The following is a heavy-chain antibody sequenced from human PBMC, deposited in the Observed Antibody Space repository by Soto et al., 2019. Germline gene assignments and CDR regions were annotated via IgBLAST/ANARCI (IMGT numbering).Heavy chain of an antibody. D-gene: IGHD5-18*01. CDR2: IYSGGGT. J-gene: IGHJ4*02. V-gene: IGHV3-53*02. Sequence: EVQLVETGGGLIQPGGSLRLSCAASGFTDSSNYMSWVRQAPGKGLEWVSFIYSGGGTYYADSVKGRFTISRDISKNTLYLQMNSLRAEDTAVNYCARGGSSYGRFDYWGQGTLVTVSS. CDR1: GFTDSSNY. CDR3: ARGGSSYGRFDY.